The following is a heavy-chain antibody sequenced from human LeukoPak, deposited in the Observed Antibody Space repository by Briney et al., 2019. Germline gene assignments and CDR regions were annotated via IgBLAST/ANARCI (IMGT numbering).Heavy chain of an antibody. Sequence: GASVKVSCKASGYTFTGYYMHWVRQAPGQGLEWMGWINPNSGGTNYAQKFQGRVTMTRDTSISTVYMELSRLRSDDTAVYYCARVGYSSSSGARLWGQGTLVTVS. CDR1: GYTFTGYY. V-gene: IGHV1-2*02. D-gene: IGHD6-6*01. CDR3: ARVGYSSSSGARL. J-gene: IGHJ4*02. CDR2: INPNSGGT.